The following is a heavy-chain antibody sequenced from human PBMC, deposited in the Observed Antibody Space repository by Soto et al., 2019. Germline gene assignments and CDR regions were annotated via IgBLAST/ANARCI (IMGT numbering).Heavy chain of an antibody. CDR3: ARTPSGYYDSSGYYQVY. Sequence: SVKVSCKASGGTFSSYAISWVRQAPGQGLEWMGGIIPIFGTANYAQKFQGRVTITADESTSTAYMELSSLRSEDTAVYYCARTPSGYYDSSGYYQVYWGQGTLVTVSS. CDR1: GGTFSSYA. D-gene: IGHD3-22*01. CDR2: IIPIFGTA. V-gene: IGHV1-69*13. J-gene: IGHJ4*02.